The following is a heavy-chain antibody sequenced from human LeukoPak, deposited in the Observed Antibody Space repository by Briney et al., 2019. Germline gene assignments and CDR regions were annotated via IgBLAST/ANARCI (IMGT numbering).Heavy chain of an antibody. CDR2: ISSSSSYI. D-gene: IGHD1-26*01. Sequence: GGSLRLSCAASGFTFRSYSMNWVRQAPGKGLEWVSSISSSSSYIYYADSVQGRFTISRANAKNSLYLQMTSLRAEDTAVYYCARDNLVVGALDWGQGPLVTVSS. J-gene: IGHJ4*02. CDR1: GFTFRSYS. V-gene: IGHV3-21*01. CDR3: ARDNLVVGALD.